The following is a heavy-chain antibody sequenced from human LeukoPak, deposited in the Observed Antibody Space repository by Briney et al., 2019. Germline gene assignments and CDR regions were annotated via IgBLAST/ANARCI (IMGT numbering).Heavy chain of an antibody. D-gene: IGHD4-11*01. CDR3: ARTPPVRYFDS. Sequence: PGGSLRLSCAASGFTFSSYAMSWVRQARGKALEWVSAVSGSDGTTYYADSVKGRFTISRDNSKNTLYLQMNSLRAEDTALYYCARTPPVRYFDSWGQGTLVTVSS. V-gene: IGHV3-23*01. J-gene: IGHJ4*02. CDR1: GFTFSSYA. CDR2: VSGSDGTT.